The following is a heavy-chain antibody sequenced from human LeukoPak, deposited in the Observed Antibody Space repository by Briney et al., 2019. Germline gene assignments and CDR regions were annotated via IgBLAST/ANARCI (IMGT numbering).Heavy chain of an antibody. CDR3: ARKQVGWFDP. CDR1: GGSISSGGYS. CDR2: IYHSGST. Sequence: SETLSLTCTVSGGSISSGGYSWSWIRQPPGKGLEWIGYIYHSGSTYYNPSLKSRVTISVDRSKNQFSLKLSSVTAADTAVYYCARKQVGWFDPWGQGTLVTVSS. J-gene: IGHJ5*02. D-gene: IGHD1-26*01. V-gene: IGHV4-30-2*01.